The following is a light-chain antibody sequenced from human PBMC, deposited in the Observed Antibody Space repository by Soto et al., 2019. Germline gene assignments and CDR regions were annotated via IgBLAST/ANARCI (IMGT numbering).Light chain of an antibody. J-gene: IGLJ2*01. CDR1: SCDIGGYNY. CDR3: SPYAGNNTAI. CDR2: EVN. Sequence: QSALTQPPSASGSAGQSVTLSCTGTSCDIGGYNYVSWYQQYPGKAPKLMIYEVNRRPSGVPDRFSGSKSGNTASLTVSGLQAEDEAHYYCSPYAGNNTAIFGGGTKLTVL. V-gene: IGLV2-8*01.